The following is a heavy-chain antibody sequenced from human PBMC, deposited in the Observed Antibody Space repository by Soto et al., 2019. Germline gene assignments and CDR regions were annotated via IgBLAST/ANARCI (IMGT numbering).Heavy chain of an antibody. CDR1: GFSFSGSA. Sequence: GGSLRLSCAASGFSFSGSAIHWVRQASGKGLEWVGRITSKANKYATTYAASVRGRFTISRDDSKSTAYLRMNSLRTEDTAVYYCARRSDDLARRYYCCMDCWGQGTMVTVSS. CDR3: ARRSDDLARRYYCCMDC. D-gene: IGHD1-1*01. V-gene: IGHV3-73*01. CDR2: ITSKANKYAT. J-gene: IGHJ6*02.